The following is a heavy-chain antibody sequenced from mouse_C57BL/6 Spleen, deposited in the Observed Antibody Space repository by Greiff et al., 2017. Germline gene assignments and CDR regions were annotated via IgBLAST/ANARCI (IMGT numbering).Heavy chain of an antibody. CDR2: IRNKANGYTT. CDR1: GFTFTDYY. V-gene: IGHV7-3*01. Sequence: EVKLVESGGGLVQPGGSLSLSCAASGFTFTDYYMSWVRQPPGKALEWLGFIRNKANGYTTEYSASVKGRFTISRDNSQSILYLQMNALRAEDSATYYCARSLTNEFAYWGQGTLVTVSA. CDR3: ARSLTNEFAY. J-gene: IGHJ3*01. D-gene: IGHD4-1*01.